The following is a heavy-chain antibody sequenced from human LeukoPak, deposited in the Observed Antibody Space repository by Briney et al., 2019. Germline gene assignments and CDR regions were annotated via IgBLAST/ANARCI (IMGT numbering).Heavy chain of an antibody. D-gene: IGHD5-24*01. CDR3: ARARGRVEMATTSDY. CDR1: GYTFINFY. Sequence: GASVKVSCKASGYTFINFYMHWVRQAPGQGLEWVGIINPSGGTTSYAQKFQGRVTMTSDTSTSTVYMELSSLRSDDTAVYYCARARGRVEMATTSDYWGQGTLVTVSS. V-gene: IGHV1-46*01. CDR2: INPSGGTT. J-gene: IGHJ4*02.